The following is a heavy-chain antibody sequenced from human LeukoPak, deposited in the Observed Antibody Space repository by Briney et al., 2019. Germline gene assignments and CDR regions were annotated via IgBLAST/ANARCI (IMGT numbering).Heavy chain of an antibody. CDR3: GRCHGYDAPYFFDF. CDR1: GYTFTSYG. CDR2: ISAYNGDT. D-gene: IGHD5-12*01. J-gene: IGHJ4*02. Sequence: ASVKVSCNATGYTFTSYGFYWVRQAPGQGLQWMGWISAYNGDTKYAQGLQGRLTLTTDTSTSTAFMELRSLRSDDTAIYYCGRCHGYDAPYFFDFWGQGTLVTVSS. V-gene: IGHV1-18*01.